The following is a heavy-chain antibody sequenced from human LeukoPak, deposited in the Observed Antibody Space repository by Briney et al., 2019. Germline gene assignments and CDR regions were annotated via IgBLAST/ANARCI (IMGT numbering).Heavy chain of an antibody. CDR3: AREGRGSGWSLTTYYYYYMDV. J-gene: IGHJ6*03. CDR2: IYYSGST. CDR1: GGSFSGYY. Sequence: KPSETLSLTCAVYGGSFSGYYWGWIRQPPGKGLEWIGSIYYSGSTYYNPSLKSRVTISVDTSKNQFSLKLSSVTAADTAVYYCAREGRGSGWSLTTYYYYYMDVWGKGTTVTVSS. V-gene: IGHV4-34*01. D-gene: IGHD6-19*01.